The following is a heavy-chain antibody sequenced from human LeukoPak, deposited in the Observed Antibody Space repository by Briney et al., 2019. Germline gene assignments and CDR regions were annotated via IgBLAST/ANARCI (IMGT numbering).Heavy chain of an antibody. J-gene: IGHJ3*02. D-gene: IGHD5-18*01. CDR1: GGSISSYY. CDR3: AGVGYSPKAADSLDAFDI. CDR2: IYYSGST. Sequence: SETLSLTCTVSGGSISSYYWSWIRQPPGKGLEWIGYIYYSGSTNYNPSLKSRVTISVDTSKNQFSLKLSSVTAADTAVYYCAGVGYSPKAADSLDAFDIWGQGTMVTVSS. V-gene: IGHV4-59*01.